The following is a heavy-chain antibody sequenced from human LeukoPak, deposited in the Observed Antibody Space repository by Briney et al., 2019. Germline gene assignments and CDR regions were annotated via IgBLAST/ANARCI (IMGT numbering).Heavy chain of an antibody. CDR3: ARGGMSRSSSWSLFDY. CDR1: GYTFTGYY. V-gene: IGHV1-46*01. CDR2: INPSGGST. D-gene: IGHD6-6*01. J-gene: IGHJ4*02. Sequence: ASVKVSCKASGYTFTGYYMHWVRQAPGQGLEWMGIINPSGGSTSYAQKFQGRVTMTRDTSTSTVYMELSSLRSEDTAVYYCARGGMSRSSSWSLFDYWGQGTLVTVSS.